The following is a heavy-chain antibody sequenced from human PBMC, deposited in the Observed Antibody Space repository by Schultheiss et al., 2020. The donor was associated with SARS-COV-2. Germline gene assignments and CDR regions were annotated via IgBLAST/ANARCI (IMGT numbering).Heavy chain of an antibody. CDR1: GFTFSDYY. Sequence: GESLKISCAASGFTFSDYYMSWIRQAPGKGLEWVSYISSSSSYTNYADSVKGRFTISRDNAKNSLYLQMNSLRAEDTAVYYCARDLFTRHSSAKDYWGQGTLVTVSS. V-gene: IGHV3-11*06. CDR3: ARDLFTRHSSAKDY. D-gene: IGHD3-22*01. J-gene: IGHJ4*02. CDR2: ISSSSSYT.